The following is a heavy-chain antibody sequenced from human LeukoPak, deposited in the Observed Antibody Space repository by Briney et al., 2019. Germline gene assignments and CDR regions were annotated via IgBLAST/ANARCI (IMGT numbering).Heavy chain of an antibody. V-gene: IGHV3-23*01. CDR2: ISGSGANT. CDR3: AKERVVGGTGTVGFYF. CDR1: AFTFSNCP. Sequence: GGSLRLYCVASAFTFSNCPMSCVRHAPRQGLEWVTAISGSGANTYYSDSVKGRITVSRDNSRTTVYVQMNNLRADDTAVYYCAKERVVGGTGTVGFYFWGQGALVTVSS. J-gene: IGHJ4*02. D-gene: IGHD3/OR15-3a*01.